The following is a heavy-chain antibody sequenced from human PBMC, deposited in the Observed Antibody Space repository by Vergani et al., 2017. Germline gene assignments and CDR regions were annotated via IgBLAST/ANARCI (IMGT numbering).Heavy chain of an antibody. CDR2: IRSKAYGGTT. CDR3: TRDHTSMIVDVDMDV. D-gene: IGHD3-22*01. CDR1: GFTFGDYA. Sequence: EVQLVESGGGLVQPGRSLRLSCTASGFTFGDYAMSWVRQAPGKGLEWVGFIRSKAYGGTTEYAASVKGRFTISRDDSKSIAYLQMNSLKTEDTAVYYCTRDHTSMIVDVDMDVWGQGTTVTVSS. J-gene: IGHJ6*02. V-gene: IGHV3-49*04.